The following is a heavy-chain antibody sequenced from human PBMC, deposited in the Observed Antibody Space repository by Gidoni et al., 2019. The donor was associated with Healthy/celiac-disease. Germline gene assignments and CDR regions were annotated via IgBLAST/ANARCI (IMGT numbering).Heavy chain of an antibody. D-gene: IGHD6-19*01. Sequence: QVQLQESGPGLVKPSETLSLTCTVSGGSISRYYWSWIRQPPGKGLEWIGYIYYSGSTNYNPSLKSRVTISVDTSKNQFSLKLSSVTAADTAVYYCAREGEYSSGWSGGGLWTDWGQGTLVTVSS. J-gene: IGHJ4*02. CDR2: IYYSGST. V-gene: IGHV4-59*01. CDR3: AREGEYSSGWSGGGLWTD. CDR1: GGSISRYY.